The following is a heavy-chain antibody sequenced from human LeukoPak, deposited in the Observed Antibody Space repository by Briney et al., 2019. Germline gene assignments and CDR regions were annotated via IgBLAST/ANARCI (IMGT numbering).Heavy chain of an antibody. D-gene: IGHD2-21*02. J-gene: IGHJ4*02. CDR2: INHSGST. Sequence: SETLSLTCAVYGGSFSGYYWSWIRQPPGKGLEWIGEINHSGSTNYNPSLKSRVTISVDTSKNQFSLKLSSVTAADTAVYYCARASRMTAALDYWGQGTLVTVSS. CDR1: GGSFSGYY. V-gene: IGHV4-34*01. CDR3: ARASRMTAALDY.